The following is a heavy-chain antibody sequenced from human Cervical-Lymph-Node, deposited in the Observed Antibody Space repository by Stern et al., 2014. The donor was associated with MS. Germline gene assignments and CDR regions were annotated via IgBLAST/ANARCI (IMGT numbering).Heavy chain of an antibody. Sequence: VQLVESGAEVKKPGSSVKVSCKASGGTFSSYAISWVRQAPAKGLEWMGGIIPIFGTTNYAQKFQGRVTITADESTSTAYMELSSLRSEDTAVYYCAIYDSSGYSDYWGQGTLVTVSS. V-gene: IGHV1-69*01. D-gene: IGHD3-22*01. CDR3: AIYDSSGYSDY. CDR1: GGTFSSYA. CDR2: IIPIFGTT. J-gene: IGHJ4*02.